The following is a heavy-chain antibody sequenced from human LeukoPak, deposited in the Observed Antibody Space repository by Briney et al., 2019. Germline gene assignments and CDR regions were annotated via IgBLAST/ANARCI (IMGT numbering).Heavy chain of an antibody. V-gene: IGHV3-30-3*01. D-gene: IGHD6-13*01. Sequence: QTGGSLRLSCAASGFTFSSYAMHWVRQAPGKGLEWVAVISYDGSNKYYADSVKGRFTISRDNSKNTLYLQMNSLRAEDTAVYYCARVGVEGSSSWSPPPYYFDYWGQGTLVTVSS. J-gene: IGHJ4*02. CDR2: ISYDGSNK. CDR3: ARVGVEGSSSWSPPPYYFDY. CDR1: GFTFSSYA.